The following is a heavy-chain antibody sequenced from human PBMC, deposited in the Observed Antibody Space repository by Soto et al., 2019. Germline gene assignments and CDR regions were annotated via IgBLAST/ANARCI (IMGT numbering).Heavy chain of an antibody. CDR1: GYSFTSYW. Sequence: SCKGSGYSFTSYWIGWVRQMPGKGLEWMGIIYPGDSDTRYSPSFQGQVTISADKSISTAYLQWSSLKASDTAMYYCARSSLLLGASRYDAFDISGQGTMVTVSS. V-gene: IGHV5-51*01. D-gene: IGHD3-10*01. CDR2: IYPGDSDT. J-gene: IGHJ3*02. CDR3: ARSSLLLGASRYDAFDI.